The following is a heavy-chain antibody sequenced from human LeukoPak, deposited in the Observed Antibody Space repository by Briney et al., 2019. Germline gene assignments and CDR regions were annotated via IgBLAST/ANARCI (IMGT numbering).Heavy chain of an antibody. CDR3: AKDSDYSSSSWTDY. J-gene: IGHJ4*02. CDR2: VSGSGVNTYYADT. Sequence: PGGSLRLSCAASGFTFSSYAMTWVRQAPGKGLEWVSGVSGSGVNTYYADTYYADSVKGRFTISRDISKNTLYLQMNSLRAEDTAVYYCAKDSDYSSSSWTDYWGQGTLVTVSS. V-gene: IGHV3-23*01. CDR1: GFTFSSYA. D-gene: IGHD6-6*01.